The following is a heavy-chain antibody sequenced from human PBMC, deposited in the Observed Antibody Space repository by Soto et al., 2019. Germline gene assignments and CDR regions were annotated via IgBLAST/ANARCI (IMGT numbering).Heavy chain of an antibody. Sequence: QVQLVESGGGVVQPGRSLRLSCAASGFTFSSYAMHWVRQAPGKGLEWVAVISYDGSNKYYADSVKGRFTISRDNSKNTRYQQMNSLRAEDTAVYYCARDRGGFNWFDPWGQGTLVTVSS. CDR2: ISYDGSNK. D-gene: IGHD1-26*01. CDR3: ARDRGGFNWFDP. J-gene: IGHJ5*02. V-gene: IGHV3-30-3*01. CDR1: GFTFSSYA.